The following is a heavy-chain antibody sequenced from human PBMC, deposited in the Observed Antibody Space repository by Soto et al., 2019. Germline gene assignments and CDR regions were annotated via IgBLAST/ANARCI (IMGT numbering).Heavy chain of an antibody. CDR2: IDSGGRI. D-gene: IGHD3-10*01. V-gene: IGHV3-66*01. J-gene: IGHJ6*02. Sequence: HPGGSLRLSFSASGFTVSSHYMNWVRQAPGKGLEWVSVIDSGGRIYYADSVKGRFTISSDSSKNTLYLQMNSLRAEDTAVYYCARDRGGYYGMDVWGLGTTVTVSS. CDR3: ARDRGGYYGMDV. CDR1: GFTVSSHY.